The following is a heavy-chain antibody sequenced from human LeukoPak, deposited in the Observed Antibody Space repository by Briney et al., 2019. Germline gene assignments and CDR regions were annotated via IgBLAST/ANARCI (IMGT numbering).Heavy chain of an antibody. CDR1: GYTFTNYG. V-gene: IGHV1-18*01. CDR2: ISPYNGNI. CDR3: AREGCSSTRCYRTFDY. Sequence: ASVKVSCKASGYTFTNYGINWVRQAPGQGLEWMAWISPYNGNIDYAQKLQGRVTMTTDTSTSTAYMELTSLRSDDTAVYYCAREGCSSTRCYRTFDYWGQGTLVTVSS. D-gene: IGHD2-2*01. J-gene: IGHJ4*02.